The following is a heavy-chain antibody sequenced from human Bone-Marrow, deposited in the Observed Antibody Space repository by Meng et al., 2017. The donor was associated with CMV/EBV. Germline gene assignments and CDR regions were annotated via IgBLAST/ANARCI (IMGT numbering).Heavy chain of an antibody. D-gene: IGHD1-26*01. V-gene: IGHV4-61*01. CDR2: IYYSGST. CDR3: ARGKWVGATSWIAFGY. J-gene: IGHJ4*02. CDR1: GGSVSSGSYY. Sequence: GSLRLSCTVSGGSVSSGSYYWSWIRQPPGKGLEWIGYIYYSGSTNYNPSLKSRVTISVDTSKNQFSLKLSSVTAADTAVYYCARGKWVGATSWIAFGYWGQGTLVTVSS.